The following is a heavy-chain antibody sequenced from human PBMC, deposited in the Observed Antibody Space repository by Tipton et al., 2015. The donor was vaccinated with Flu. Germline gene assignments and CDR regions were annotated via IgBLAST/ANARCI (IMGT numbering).Heavy chain of an antibody. CDR3: ARRDYSNYVSDAKNWFHS. Sequence: TLSLTCSVSGSSIGGSYWCGLSRRPTRKVLQLICNSCPGSMYYNPSLKSRLTLSLDTSRIQSSLRLTSVTAADTAVYYCARRDYSNYVSDAKNWFHSWGRGTLVTVS. CDR1: GSSIGGSYW. CDR2: SCPGSM. V-gene: IGHV4-38-2*01. J-gene: IGHJ5*01. D-gene: IGHD4-11*01.